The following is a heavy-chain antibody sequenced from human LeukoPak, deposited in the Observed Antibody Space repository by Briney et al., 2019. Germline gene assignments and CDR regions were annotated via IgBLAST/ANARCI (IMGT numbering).Heavy chain of an antibody. J-gene: IGHJ4*02. D-gene: IGHD1-26*01. Sequence: QTGGSLRLSCAASGFTFSSSAMSWVRQAPGKGLEWVSAISDRGSKSYYADSVKGRFTISRENSRNMLYLQISSLRVEDTAMYFCANPIVGGVFLAYWGQGTLVTVSS. CDR1: GFTFSSSA. V-gene: IGHV3-23*01. CDR3: ANPIVGGVFLAY. CDR2: ISDRGSKS.